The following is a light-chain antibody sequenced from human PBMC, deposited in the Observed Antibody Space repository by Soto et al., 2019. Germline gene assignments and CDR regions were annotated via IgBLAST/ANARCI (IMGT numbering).Light chain of an antibody. CDR2: DAS. J-gene: IGKJ5*01. CDR3: QVRTNWSIA. V-gene: IGKV3-11*01. CDR1: QSVSSY. Sequence: IVLTQSPDTLSLSPGERATLSCRASQSVSSYLAWYQQKPGQAPRLLIYDASNRATGIPARFSGTGSGTDFTLTINNLEPEDFAVYYCQVRTNWSIAFGRGTRLEIK.